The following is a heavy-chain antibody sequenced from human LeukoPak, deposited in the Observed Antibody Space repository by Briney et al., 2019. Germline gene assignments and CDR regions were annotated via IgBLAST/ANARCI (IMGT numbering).Heavy chain of an antibody. D-gene: IGHD6-6*01. CDR2: INPNSGGT. CDR3: ARVRAPHGSSPHGYYYYGMDV. V-gene: IGHV1-2*04. J-gene: IGHJ6*02. CDR1: GYTFTGYY. Sequence: ASVKVSCKASGYTFTGYYMHWVRQAPGQGLEWMGWINPNSGGTNYAQKFQGWVTMTRDTSISTAYMELGRLRSDDTAVYYCARVRAPHGSSPHGYYYYGMDVWGQGTTVTVSS.